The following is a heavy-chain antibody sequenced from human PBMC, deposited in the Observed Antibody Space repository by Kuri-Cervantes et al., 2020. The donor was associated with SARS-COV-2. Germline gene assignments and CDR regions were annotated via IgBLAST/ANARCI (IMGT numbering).Heavy chain of an antibody. Sequence: SVKVSCKASGFTFTSSAMQWVRQARGQRLEWIGWIVVGSGNTNYAQKFQERVPITRDMSTSTAYMELSSLRSEDMAVYYCAAALIDAFDIWGQGTMVTVSS. CDR3: AAALIDAFDI. CDR1: GFTFTSSA. V-gene: IGHV1-58*02. J-gene: IGHJ3*02. CDR2: IVVGSGNT.